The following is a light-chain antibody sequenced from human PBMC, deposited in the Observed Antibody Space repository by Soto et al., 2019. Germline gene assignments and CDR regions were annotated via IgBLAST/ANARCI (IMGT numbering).Light chain of an antibody. J-gene: IGKJ1*01. CDR1: QSVSVN. CDR2: RAS. CDR3: QQYNNWPPWT. Sequence: EIVLTQSPGTLSLSPGERATLSCRASQSVSVNSLAWYQQKPGQAPRLLIYRASTRATGIPARFSGSGSGTEFTLTISSLQSEDFAVYYCQQYNNWPPWTFGQGTKV. V-gene: IGKV3-15*01.